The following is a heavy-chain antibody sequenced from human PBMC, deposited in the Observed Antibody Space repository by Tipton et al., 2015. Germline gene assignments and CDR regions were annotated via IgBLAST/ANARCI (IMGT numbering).Heavy chain of an antibody. CDR1: GFSFSGSS. Sequence: SLRLSCAASGFSFSGSSMHWVRQASGKGLEWVGRVRNKANNYATSYAVSVKGRFTISRDESTDTTYLQMNSLKTEDTAVYYCARGNPEAYFDYWGQGTLVTVSS. J-gene: IGHJ4*02. CDR3: ARGNPEAYFDY. CDR2: VRNKANNYAT. V-gene: IGHV3-73*01.